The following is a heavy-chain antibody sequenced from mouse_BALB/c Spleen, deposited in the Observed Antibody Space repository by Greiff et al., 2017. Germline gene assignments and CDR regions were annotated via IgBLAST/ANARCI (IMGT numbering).Heavy chain of an antibody. CDR1: GFSLTSYG. J-gene: IGHJ4*01. D-gene: IGHD3-1*01. V-gene: IGHV2-2*02. CDR3: ARNSRGSGYYYAMDY. Sequence: VKLQESGPGLVQPSQSLSITCTVSGFSLTSYGVHWVRQSPGKGLEWLGVIWSGGSTDYNAAFISRLSISKDNSKSQVFFKMNSLQANDTAIYYCARNSRGSGYYYAMDYWGQGTSVTVSS. CDR2: IWSGGST.